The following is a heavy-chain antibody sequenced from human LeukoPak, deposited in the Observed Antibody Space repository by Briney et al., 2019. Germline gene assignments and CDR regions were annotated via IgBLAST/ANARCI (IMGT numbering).Heavy chain of an antibody. D-gene: IGHD2-2*01. CDR1: GFTFSSYA. CDR3: ARGGGYCSSTSCYYTADGMDV. J-gene: IGHJ6*02. V-gene: IGHV3-23*01. CDR2: ISGSGGST. Sequence: PGGSLRLSCAASGFTFSSYAMSWVRQAPGEGLEWVSAISGSGGSTYYADSVKGRFTISRDNAKNTLYLQMNSLRAEDTAVYYCARGGGYCSSTSCYYTADGMDVWGQGTTVTVSS.